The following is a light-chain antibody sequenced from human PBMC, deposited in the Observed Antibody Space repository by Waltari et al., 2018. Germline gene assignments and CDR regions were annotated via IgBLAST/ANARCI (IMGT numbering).Light chain of an antibody. CDR3: QHYGDSPPLT. CDR2: GAS. J-gene: IGKJ4*01. V-gene: IGKV3-20*01. Sequence: IVLTQSPGTLSLSPGERATLSCRTSQSVSNSNYLAWYQQKPGQAPRLLIFGASSRATGIPDRFSGSGSGTDFSLSISRLEPEDFAVYYCQHYGDSPPLTFGGGTKVEI. CDR1: QSVSNSNY.